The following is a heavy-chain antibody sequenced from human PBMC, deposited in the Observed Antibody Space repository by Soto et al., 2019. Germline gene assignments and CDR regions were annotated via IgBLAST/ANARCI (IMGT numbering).Heavy chain of an antibody. CDR2: IWYDGSNK. V-gene: IGHV3-33*01. D-gene: IGHD4-17*01. Sequence: GGSLRLSCAASGFTFSSYGMHWVRQAPGKGLEWVAVIWYDGSNKYYADSVKGRFTISRDNSKNTLYLQMNSLRAEDTAVYYWARAADYEYYFDYWGPGNLVTVS. CDR1: GFTFSSYG. J-gene: IGHJ4*02. CDR3: ARAADYEYYFDY.